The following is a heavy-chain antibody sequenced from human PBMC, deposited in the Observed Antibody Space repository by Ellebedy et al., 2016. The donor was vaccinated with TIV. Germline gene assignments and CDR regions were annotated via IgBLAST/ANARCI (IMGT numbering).Heavy chain of an antibody. CDR1: GFTFSSYA. J-gene: IGHJ4*02. CDR2: ISGSGGST. V-gene: IGHV3-23*01. Sequence: GESLKISCAASGFTFSSYAMSWVRQAPGKGLEWVSAISGSGGSTYYADSVKGRFTISRDNSKNTLYLQMNSLRAEDTAVYYCARGRVVQDVWGQGTLVTVSS. CDR3: ARGRVVQDV. D-gene: IGHD2-15*01.